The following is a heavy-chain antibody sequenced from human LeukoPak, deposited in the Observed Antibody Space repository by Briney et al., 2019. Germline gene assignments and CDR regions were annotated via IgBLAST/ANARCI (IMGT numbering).Heavy chain of an antibody. V-gene: IGHV4-39*01. CDR2: IYYSGNT. CDR3: ARRAYYYGSGSFDP. D-gene: IGHD3-10*01. Sequence: SETLSLTCTVSGDSISTSNSYWGWIRQPPGKGLEWIGSIYYSGNTYYNASLKSRVTISVDTSKNQFSLKLSSVTAADTAVYYCARRAYYYGSGSFDPWGQGTLVTVSS. J-gene: IGHJ5*02. CDR1: GDSISTSNSY.